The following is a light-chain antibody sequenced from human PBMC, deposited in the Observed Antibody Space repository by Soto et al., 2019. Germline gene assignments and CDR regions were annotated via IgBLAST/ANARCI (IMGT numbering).Light chain of an antibody. Sequence: EIVLTQSPATLSLSPGERATLSCRASQSVGTYFAWYQQKPGQAPRLLIYDSSNRATGIPARFSGSGSGTDFTLTISSPEPEDFPVYYCQQRSDWPSTFGGGTRVEIK. CDR1: QSVGTY. CDR2: DSS. V-gene: IGKV3-11*01. CDR3: QQRSDWPST. J-gene: IGKJ4*01.